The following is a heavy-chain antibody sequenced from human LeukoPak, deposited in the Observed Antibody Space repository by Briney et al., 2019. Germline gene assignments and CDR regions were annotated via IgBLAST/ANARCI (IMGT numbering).Heavy chain of an antibody. J-gene: IGHJ4*02. D-gene: IGHD3-10*01. CDR3: ARDLRITMVRGVQIDY. V-gene: IGHV3-7*01. Sequence: GGSLRLSCAASGFTFISYWMSWVRQAPGKGLEWVANIKQDGSEKYYVDSVKGRFTISRDNAKNSLYLQMNSLRAEDTAVYYCARDLRITMVRGVQIDYWGQGALVTVSS. CDR1: GFTFISYW. CDR2: IKQDGSEK.